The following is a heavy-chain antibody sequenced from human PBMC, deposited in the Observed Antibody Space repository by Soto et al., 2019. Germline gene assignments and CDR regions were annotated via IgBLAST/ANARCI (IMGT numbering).Heavy chain of an antibody. Sequence: SETLSLTCTVFGGSISSYYWSWIRQPPGKXLEWIGYIYYSGSTNYNPSLKSRVTISVDTSKNQFSLKLSSVTAADTAVYYCARADSSGLYPRHYYYYYGMDVWGQGTTVTVSS. V-gene: IGHV4-59*01. CDR3: ARADSSGLYPRHYYYYYGMDV. CDR1: GGSISSYY. CDR2: IYYSGST. D-gene: IGHD6-19*01. J-gene: IGHJ6*02.